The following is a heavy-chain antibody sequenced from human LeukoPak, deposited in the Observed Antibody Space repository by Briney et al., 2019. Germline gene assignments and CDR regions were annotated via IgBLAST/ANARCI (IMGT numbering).Heavy chain of an antibody. Sequence: SETLSLTCAVSGDSFSSHCRTWIRQSPGTGLEWIGYISHIGRTNYNPSLKSRVTISIDTSKNQFSLKLRSVTAADTAVYYCARDLVTVTKGFDIWGQGTMVSVSS. CDR3: ARDLVTVTKGFDI. V-gene: IGHV4-59*11. CDR2: ISHIGRT. J-gene: IGHJ3*02. CDR1: GDSFSSHC. D-gene: IGHD4-17*01.